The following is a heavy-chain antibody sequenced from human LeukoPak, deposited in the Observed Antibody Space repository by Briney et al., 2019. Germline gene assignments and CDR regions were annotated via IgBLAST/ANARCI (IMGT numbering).Heavy chain of an antibody. D-gene: IGHD6-13*01. Sequence: PGGSLRLSCAASGITFSSHAMSWVRQAPGKGLEGVSVISGSGGSTDYADSVKGRFTISRDNSKNTLYLQMNSLRADDTAVYYCAKDWGRYSSSWYYFDYWGQGTLVTVSS. CDR1: GITFSSHA. CDR2: ISGSGGST. CDR3: AKDWGRYSSSWYYFDY. J-gene: IGHJ4*02. V-gene: IGHV3-23*01.